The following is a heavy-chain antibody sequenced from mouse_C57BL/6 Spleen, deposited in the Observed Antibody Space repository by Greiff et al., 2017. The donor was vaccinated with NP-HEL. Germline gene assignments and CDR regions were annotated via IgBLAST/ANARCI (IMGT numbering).Heavy chain of an antibody. Sequence: VKLQESGAELMKPGASVKLSCKATGYTFTGYWLEWVKQRPGHGLEWIGEILPGSGSTNYNQKFKGKATLTVDTSSSTAYMQLSSLTSEDSAVYYCARNNYSNHRFAYWGQGTLVTVSA. CDR2: ILPGSGST. V-gene: IGHV1-9*01. CDR3: ARNNYSNHRFAY. D-gene: IGHD2-5*01. CDR1: GYTFTGYW. J-gene: IGHJ3*01.